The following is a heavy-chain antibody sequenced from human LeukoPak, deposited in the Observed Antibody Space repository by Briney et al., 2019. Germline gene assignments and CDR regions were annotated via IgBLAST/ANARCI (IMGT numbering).Heavy chain of an antibody. Sequence: ASVKVSCKASGGTFSSYAISWVRQAPGQGLEWMGWINPNSGGTNYAQKFQGRVTMTRDTSISTAYMELSRLRSDDTAVYYCARAELGTDAFDIWGQGTMVTVSS. J-gene: IGHJ3*02. CDR2: INPNSGGT. CDR3: ARAELGTDAFDI. CDR1: GGTFSSYA. D-gene: IGHD7-27*01. V-gene: IGHV1-2*02.